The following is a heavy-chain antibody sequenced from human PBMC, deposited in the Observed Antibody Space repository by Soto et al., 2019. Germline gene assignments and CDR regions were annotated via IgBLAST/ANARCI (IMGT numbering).Heavy chain of an antibody. V-gene: IGHV4-39*01. CDR3: ARLTGYCVSTSCHGYYGMDV. J-gene: IGHJ6*02. D-gene: IGHD2-2*03. CDR2: IYSSENT. CDR1: GGSVSSYSYS. Sequence: SETLSLTCTLSGGSVSSYSYSSGWIRQAPGEGLEWIGTIYSSENTYYNPSLVSRVTISVDTSMNEFSLRLSSVTAADTAVYYCARLTGYCVSTSCHGYYGMDVPGQGTTVTVSS.